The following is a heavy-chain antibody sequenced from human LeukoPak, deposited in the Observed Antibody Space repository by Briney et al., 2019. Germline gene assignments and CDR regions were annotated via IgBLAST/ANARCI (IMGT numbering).Heavy chain of an antibody. CDR2: ISSSGTYT. Sequence: GGSLRLSCAASAFTFSDYDMSWVRQAPGKGLEWVSYISSSGTYTNNADPAKGRFTISRDNAKNTLYLQMNSLRAEDTAVYYCAKGSRIWGNYYFDFWGQGTLVTVSS. D-gene: IGHD3-16*01. J-gene: IGHJ4*02. V-gene: IGHV3-11*05. CDR1: AFTFSDYD. CDR3: AKGSRIWGNYYFDF.